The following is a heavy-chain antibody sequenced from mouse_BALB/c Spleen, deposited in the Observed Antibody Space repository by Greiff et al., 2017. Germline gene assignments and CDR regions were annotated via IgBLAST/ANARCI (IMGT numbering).Heavy chain of an antibody. V-gene: IGHV3-8*02. CDR1: GDSITSGY. CDR3: ARGRYDVRGAMDY. D-gene: IGHD2-14*01. CDR2: ISYSGST. Sequence: EVMLVESGPSLVKPSQTLSLTCSVTGDSITSGYWNWIRKFPGNKLEYMGYISYSGSTYYNPSLKSRISITRDTSKNQYYLQLNSVTTEDTATYYCARGRYDVRGAMDYWGQGTSVTVSS. J-gene: IGHJ4*01.